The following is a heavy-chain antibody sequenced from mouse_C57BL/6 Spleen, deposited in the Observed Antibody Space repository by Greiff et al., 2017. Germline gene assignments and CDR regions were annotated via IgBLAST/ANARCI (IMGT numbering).Heavy chain of an antibody. D-gene: IGHD1-1*01. CDR3: AREGYDGSSTFAY. Sequence: QVQLQQPGAELVRPGTSVKLSCKASGYTFTSYWMHWVKQRPGQGLEWIGVIVPSDSYTNYNQKFKGKATLTVDTSSSTAYMQLSSLTSEDAAVYYCAREGYDGSSTFAYWGQGTLVTVSA. J-gene: IGHJ3*01. V-gene: IGHV1-59*01. CDR2: IVPSDSYT. CDR1: GYTFTSYW.